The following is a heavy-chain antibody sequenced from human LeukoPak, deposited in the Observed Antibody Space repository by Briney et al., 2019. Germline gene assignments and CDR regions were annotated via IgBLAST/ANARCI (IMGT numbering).Heavy chain of an antibody. V-gene: IGHV3-30-3*01. CDR1: GFTFSSYA. D-gene: IGHD6-13*01. J-gene: IGHJ6*02. CDR2: VSFDGSNK. Sequence: GGSLRLSCAASGFTFSSYAMHWVRQAPGKGLEWVAVVSFDGSNKYYADPVKGRFIISRDISKNTLYLQMNSLRAEDTALYYCARDSGQLAYHGMDVWGQGTTVTVSS. CDR3: ARDSGQLAYHGMDV.